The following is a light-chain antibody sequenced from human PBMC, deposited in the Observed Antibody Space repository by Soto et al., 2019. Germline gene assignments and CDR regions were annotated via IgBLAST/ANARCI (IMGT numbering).Light chain of an antibody. CDR1: QTISDY. J-gene: IGKJ5*01. V-gene: IGKV1-39*01. Sequence: DIQMTQSPSSLSTSVGDRVTITCRASQTISDYLNWYQQKPGKAPKLLIYAASSLQRGVPSRFSGSGSGTAFTLTINSLQPEDFATYYCQQSYSTPITFGQGTRLEI. CDR3: QQSYSTPIT. CDR2: AAS.